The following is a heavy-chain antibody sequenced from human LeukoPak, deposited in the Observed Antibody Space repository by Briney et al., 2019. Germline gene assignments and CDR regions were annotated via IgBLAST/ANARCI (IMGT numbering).Heavy chain of an antibody. Sequence: GGSLRLSCAASGFTFSSYSTNWVRQAPGKGLEWVSSISSSSSYIYYADSVKGRFTISRDNAKNSLYLQMNSLRAEDTAVYYCARVVRVDSSGWYRFYYYGMDVWGKGTTVTVSS. J-gene: IGHJ6*04. CDR2: ISSSSSYI. D-gene: IGHD6-19*01. CDR3: ARVVRVDSSGWYRFYYYGMDV. V-gene: IGHV3-21*01. CDR1: GFTFSSYS.